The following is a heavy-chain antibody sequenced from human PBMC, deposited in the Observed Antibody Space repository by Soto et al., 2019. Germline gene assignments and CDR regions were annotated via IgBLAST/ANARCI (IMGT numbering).Heavy chain of an antibody. CDR3: ASDWGSGWHYGMDV. J-gene: IGHJ6*02. D-gene: IGHD6-25*01. CDR1: GFTFSSYS. V-gene: IGHV3-21*01. Sequence: PGGSLRLSCAASGFTFSSYSMNWVRQAPGKGLEWVSSISSSSSYIYYADSVKGRFTISRDNAKNSLYLQMNSLRAEDTAVYYCASDWGSGWHYGMDVWGQGTTVTVSS. CDR2: ISSSSSYI.